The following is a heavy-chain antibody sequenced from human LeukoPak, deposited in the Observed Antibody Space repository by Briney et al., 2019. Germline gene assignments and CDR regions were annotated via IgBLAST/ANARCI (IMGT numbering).Heavy chain of an antibody. V-gene: IGHV1-24*01. J-gene: IGHJ3*02. CDR1: GYTLTELS. CDR2: FDPEDGET. CDR3: ATATNRYNRNAVPI. Sequence: ASVKVSCKVSGYTLTELSMHWVRQAPGKGLEWMGGFDPEDGETIYAQKFQGRVTMTEDTSTDTAYMELSSLRSEDTAVYYCATATNRYNRNAVPIGGQGTMVTVSS. D-gene: IGHD1-14*01.